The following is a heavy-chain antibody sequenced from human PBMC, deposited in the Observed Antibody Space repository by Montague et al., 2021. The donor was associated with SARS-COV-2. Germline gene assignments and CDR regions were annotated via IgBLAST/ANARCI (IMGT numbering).Heavy chain of an antibody. J-gene: IGHJ3*01. CDR3: ARDGGHWAFDA. D-gene: IGHD3-16*01. V-gene: IGHV4-59*01. CDR1: GGSISSYY. CDR2: VYYTGNT. Sequence: SETLSLTCTVSGGSISSYYWSWIRQPPGKGLEWIGNVYYTGNTNYNPSLNSRVTISVDRSKHQYSLNLSSVTGADTAVYFCARDGGHWAFDAWGQGTMVTVSS.